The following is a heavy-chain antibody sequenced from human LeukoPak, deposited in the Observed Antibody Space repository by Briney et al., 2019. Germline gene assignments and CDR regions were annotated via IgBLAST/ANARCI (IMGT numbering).Heavy chain of an antibody. D-gene: IGHD1-14*01. Sequence: PSETRSLTCPLSVASYSSYSWSCIRQPPGKGLEWIGDIYYSGSTNYNPSLKSRVTISVDTSKNQLSLKLSCVTATDTAVYYCARANRVSAGAPGWFHLWGPGTLVTVSS. J-gene: IGHJ5*02. CDR3: ARANRVSAGAPGWFHL. CDR1: VASYSSYS. V-gene: IGHV4-59*01. CDR2: IYYSGST.